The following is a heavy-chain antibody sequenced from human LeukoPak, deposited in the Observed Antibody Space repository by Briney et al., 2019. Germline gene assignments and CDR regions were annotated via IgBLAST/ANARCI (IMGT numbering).Heavy chain of an antibody. CDR2: IYSGGST. J-gene: IGHJ3*02. D-gene: IGHD2-21*02. CDR3: ASARVIGIVVVTDAFDI. V-gene: IGHV3-53*04. Sequence: GGSLRLSCAASGFTVSSNYMSWVRQAPGKGLEWVSVIYSGGSTDYADYVKGRFTISRHNSKNTLYLQMNSLRAEDTAVYYCASARVIGIVVVTDAFDIWGQGTMVTVSS. CDR1: GFTVSSNY.